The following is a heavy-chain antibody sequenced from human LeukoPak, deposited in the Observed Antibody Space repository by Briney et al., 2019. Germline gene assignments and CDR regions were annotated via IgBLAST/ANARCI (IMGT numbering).Heavy chain of an antibody. CDR1: GFTFSSYW. J-gene: IGHJ5*02. CDR3: ARDVGYDFWGGYNNWFDP. D-gene: IGHD3-3*01. CDR2: IKQDGSEK. V-gene: IGHV3-7*01. Sequence: PGGSLRLSCAASGFTFSSYWMSWVRQAPGKGLEWVANIKQDGSEKYYVDSVKGRFTISRDNAKNSLYLQMNSLRAEDTAVYYCARDVGYDFWGGYNNWFDPWGQGTLVTVSS.